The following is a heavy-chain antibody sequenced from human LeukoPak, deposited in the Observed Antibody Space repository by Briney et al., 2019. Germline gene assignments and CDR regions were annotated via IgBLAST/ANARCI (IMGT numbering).Heavy chain of an antibody. V-gene: IGHV1-46*01. Sequence: ASVKVSCKASGYTFTSYYMHWVRQAPGQGLEWMGIINPSGGSTSYAQKFQGRVTMTRDTSTSTVYVELSSLRSEDTAVYYCARLTYYDFWSGYYTGNDAFDIWGQGTMVTVSS. J-gene: IGHJ3*02. CDR1: GYTFTSYY. CDR2: INPSGGST. D-gene: IGHD3-3*01. CDR3: ARLTYYDFWSGYYTGNDAFDI.